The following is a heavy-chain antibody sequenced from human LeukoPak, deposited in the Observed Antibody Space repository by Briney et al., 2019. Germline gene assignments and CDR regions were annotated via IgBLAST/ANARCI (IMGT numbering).Heavy chain of an antibody. J-gene: IGHJ4*02. CDR1: GYTLTELS. CDR2: FDPEDGET. CDR3: ATSYYYDSSSYYYFDY. Sequence: ASVKVSCKVSGYTLTELSMHWVRQAPGKGLEWTGGFDPEDGETIYAQKFQGRVTMTEDTSTDTAYMELSSLRSEDTAVYYCATSYYYDSSSYYYFDYWAREPWSPSPQ. D-gene: IGHD3-22*01. V-gene: IGHV1-24*01.